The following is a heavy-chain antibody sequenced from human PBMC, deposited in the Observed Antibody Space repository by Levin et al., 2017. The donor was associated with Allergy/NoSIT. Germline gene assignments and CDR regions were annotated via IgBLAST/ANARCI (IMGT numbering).Heavy chain of an antibody. CDR1: GFTFSNYA. CDR2: IGGRRGGT. Sequence: GGSLRLSCAASGFTFSNYAMTWVRQAPGKGLECVSFIGGRRGGTYYADSVKGRFTTSRDDSKNTLYLQMNSLRAEDTAVYYCAKGPDSYSSGWYFGNWGQGTLVTVSS. D-gene: IGHD6-19*01. J-gene: IGHJ4*02. V-gene: IGHV3-23*01. CDR3: AKGPDSYSSGWYFGN.